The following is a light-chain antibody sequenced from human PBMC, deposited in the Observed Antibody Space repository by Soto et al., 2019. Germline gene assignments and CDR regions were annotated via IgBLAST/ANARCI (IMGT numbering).Light chain of an antibody. J-gene: IGLJ2*01. V-gene: IGLV4-69*01. CDR3: QTWGSGIVV. CDR2: LNSDGSH. CDR1: SGHSNYA. Sequence: QLVLTQSPSASASLGASVKLTCTLSSGHSNYAIAWHQQQSEKGPRYLMKLNSDGSHSKGDGIPDRFSGSSSGAERYLTISGLQTEDEADYYCQTWGSGIVVFGGGTKRTVL.